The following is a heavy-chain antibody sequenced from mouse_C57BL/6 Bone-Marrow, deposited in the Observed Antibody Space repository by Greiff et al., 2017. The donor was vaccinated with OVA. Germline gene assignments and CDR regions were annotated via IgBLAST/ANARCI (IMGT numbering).Heavy chain of an antibody. V-gene: IGHV2-6-1*01. CDR1: GFSFTSSG. CDR2: IWSDGST. CDR3: ARHGSNSYAMDY. Sequence: VQGVESGPGLVAPSQSLSITCTVSGFSFTSSGVHWVRPPPGTGLEWLVLIWSDGSTTYNSALKSRLSISKDNSKSQVFLKMNSLQTDDTAMYYCARHGSNSYAMDYWGQGTSVTVSS. J-gene: IGHJ4*01. D-gene: IGHD2-5*01.